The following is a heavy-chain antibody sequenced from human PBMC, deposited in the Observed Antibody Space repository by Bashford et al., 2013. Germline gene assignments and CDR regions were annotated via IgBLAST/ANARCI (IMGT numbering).Heavy chain of an antibody. CDR2: ISTDYGDT. Sequence: VASVKVSCKASGYTFTNCAIHWVRQAPGQRLEWMAWISTDYGDTRYSQNFRGRVTITRDTSATTAYMELSSLRSEDSAVYYCARDTGCDSSGGHYYFDYWGRGNPSVTVSS. V-gene: IGHV1-3*04. CDR3: ARDTGCDSSGGHYYFDY. CDR1: GYTFTNCA. J-gene: IGHJ4*02. D-gene: IGHD3-22*01.